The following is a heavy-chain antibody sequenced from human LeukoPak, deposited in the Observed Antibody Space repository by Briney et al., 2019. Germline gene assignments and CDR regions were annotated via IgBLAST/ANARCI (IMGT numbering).Heavy chain of an antibody. D-gene: IGHD3-3*01. J-gene: IGHJ4*02. CDR1: GYTFTSYG. CDR2: ISAYNGNT. CDR3: ASGITIFGVPTGVDY. Sequence: ASVKVPCKASGYTFTSYGISWVRQAPGQGLEWMGWISAYNGNTNYAQKLQGRATMTTDTSTSTAYMELRSLRSDDTAVYYCASGITIFGVPTGVDYWGQGTLVTVSS. V-gene: IGHV1-18*01.